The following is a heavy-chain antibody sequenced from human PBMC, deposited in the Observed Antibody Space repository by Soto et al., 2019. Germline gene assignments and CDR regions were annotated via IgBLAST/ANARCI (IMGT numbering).Heavy chain of an antibody. CDR2: IYYSGSA. J-gene: IGHJ4*02. V-gene: IGHV4-39*01. Sequence: SETLSLTCTVSGGSISSSDYYWGWIRQPPGKGLEWIGNIYYSGSASYNPSLKSRVTISVDTSKNQVSLKLSSVTAADTAVYICVSGYPWLGFDYWGQGTLVTVSS. CDR1: GGSISSSDYY. CDR3: VSGYPWLGFDY. D-gene: IGHD5-18*01.